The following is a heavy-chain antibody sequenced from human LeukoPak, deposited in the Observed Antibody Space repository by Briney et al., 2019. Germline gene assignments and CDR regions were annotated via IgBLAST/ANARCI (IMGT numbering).Heavy chain of an antibody. CDR2: IYYSGST. V-gene: IGHV4-30-4*01. CDR3: ARGFQRGHGPQYGMDV. D-gene: IGHD2-2*01. J-gene: IGHJ6*02. Sequence: SQTLSLTCTVSGGSIRSGDFYWSWIRQPPGKGLEWIGYIYYSGSTNYNPSLKSRVTISVDTSKNQFSLKLSSVTAADTAVYYCARGFQRGHGPQYGMDVWGQGTTVTVSS. CDR1: GGSIRSGDFY.